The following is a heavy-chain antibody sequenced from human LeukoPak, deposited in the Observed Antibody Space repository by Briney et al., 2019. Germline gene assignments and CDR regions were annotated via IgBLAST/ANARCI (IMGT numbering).Heavy chain of an antibody. Sequence: PSETLSLTCAVYGGSFSGYYWSWIRQPPGKGLEWIGEINHSGSTNYNPSLKSRVTISVDTSKNQFSLKLSSVTAADTAVYYCARQREELLLAFDYWGQGTLVTVSS. D-gene: IGHD1-26*01. CDR1: GGSFSGYY. V-gene: IGHV4-34*01. CDR2: INHSGST. CDR3: ARQREELLLAFDY. J-gene: IGHJ4*02.